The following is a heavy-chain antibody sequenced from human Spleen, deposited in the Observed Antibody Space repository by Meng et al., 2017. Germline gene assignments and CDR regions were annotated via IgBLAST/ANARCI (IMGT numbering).Heavy chain of an antibody. J-gene: IGHJ6*02. CDR2: IVAGTGDT. D-gene: IGHD2-2*01. V-gene: IGHV1-58*02. CDR1: GYTFTDYS. Sequence: VKVSCKASGYTFTDYSMHWVRQAPGQRLEWIGWIVAGTGDTNYAQKFQDRVTITGDMSTSTAYMELSSLRSEDTAVYYCAAAARLDCSSSSCFQFYYGLDVWGQGTTVTVSS. CDR3: AAAARLDCSSSSCFQFYYGLDV.